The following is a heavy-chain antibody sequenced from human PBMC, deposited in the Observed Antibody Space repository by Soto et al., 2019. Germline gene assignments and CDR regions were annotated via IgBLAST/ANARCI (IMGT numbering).Heavy chain of an antibody. CDR3: AKDFYPLVVVTYYFDY. V-gene: IGHV3-30*18. CDR2: ISYDGSNK. D-gene: IGHD2-21*02. CDR1: GFTFSSYG. J-gene: IGHJ4*02. Sequence: GSLRLSCTASGFTFSSYGMHWVRQAPGKGLEWVGVISYDGSNKYYADSVKGRITLSRDNSKNMLYLQMNSLRAEDTAVYYCAKDFYPLVVVTYYFDYWGQGALVTVSS.